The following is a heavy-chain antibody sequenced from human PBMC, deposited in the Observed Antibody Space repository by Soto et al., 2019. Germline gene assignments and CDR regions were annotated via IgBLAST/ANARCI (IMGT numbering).Heavy chain of an antibody. V-gene: IGHV3-30*18. CDR3: TKGIEVNTAYFHH. CDR2: ISYDESNK. Sequence: QVQLVESGGGVVQPGRSLRLSCAASGFTFSSYGMHWVRQAPGKGLEWVAVISYDESNKYYADSVKGRFTISRDNSKNTLYLQMNSWRAEDTAVYYCTKGIEVNTAYFHHWGQGTLVTVSS. J-gene: IGHJ4*02. D-gene: IGHD3-22*01. CDR1: GFTFSSYG.